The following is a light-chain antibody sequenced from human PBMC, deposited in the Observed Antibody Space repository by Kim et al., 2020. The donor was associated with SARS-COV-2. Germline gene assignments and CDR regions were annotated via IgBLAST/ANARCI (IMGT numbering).Light chain of an antibody. CDR2: KAS. J-gene: IGKJ1*01. V-gene: IGKV1-5*03. CDR1: QSISGW. Sequence: ASVGDRVTITGRARQSISGWLTWYQQKPGKAPKLLIYKASSLESGVPSRCSGSGSGTEFTLSVSSLQPDDFATYYCQQYNSYPWTFGQGTKVEIK. CDR3: QQYNSYPWT.